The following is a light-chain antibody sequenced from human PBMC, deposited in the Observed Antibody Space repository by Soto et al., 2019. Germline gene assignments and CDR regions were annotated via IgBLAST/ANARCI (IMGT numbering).Light chain of an antibody. Sequence: QSALTQPASVSGSPGQSITISCTGTSSDVGTYNYVSWYQHHPGKAPKLIIYEVSNRPSGVSNRFSGSKSGSTASPTISGLQAEDEATYYCSSFTSGGTWVFGGGTKVTVL. CDR3: SSFTSGGTWV. CDR2: EVS. CDR1: SSDVGTYNY. V-gene: IGLV2-14*01. J-gene: IGLJ3*02.